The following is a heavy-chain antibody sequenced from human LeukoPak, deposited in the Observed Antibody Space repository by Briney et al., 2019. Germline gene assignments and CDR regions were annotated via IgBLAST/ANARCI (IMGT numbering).Heavy chain of an antibody. V-gene: IGHV3-74*01. CDR2: INTDGNIT. CDR1: GFTFSNYW. Sequence: GGSLRLSCAASGFTFSNYWMHWVRQAPGKGPVWVSRINTDGNITTYADSVKGRFTISRDNAKNLLFLQMNSLRVEDTALYFCAREVLDVVEPATNTVDYWGQGTRVTVSS. D-gene: IGHD2-2*01. CDR3: AREVLDVVEPATNTVDY. J-gene: IGHJ4*02.